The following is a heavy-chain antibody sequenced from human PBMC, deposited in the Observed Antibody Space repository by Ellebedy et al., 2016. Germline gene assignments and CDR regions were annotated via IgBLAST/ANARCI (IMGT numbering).Heavy chain of an antibody. CDR2: ISAYNGNT. D-gene: IGHD3-10*02. Sequence: ASVKVSCKASGYTFTSYGISWVRQAPGQGLEWMGWISAYNGNTNYAQKLQGRVTMTTNTSPSTAYMELRSLRFDDTAVYYCARDHMFGGQLVQYWYFDLWGRGTLVTVSS. V-gene: IGHV1-18*01. CDR3: ARDHMFGGQLVQYWYFDL. CDR1: GYTFTSYG. J-gene: IGHJ2*01.